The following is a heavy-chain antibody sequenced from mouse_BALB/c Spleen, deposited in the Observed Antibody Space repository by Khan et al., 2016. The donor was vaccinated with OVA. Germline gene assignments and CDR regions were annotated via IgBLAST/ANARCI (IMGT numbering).Heavy chain of an antibody. CDR1: GFNIKDYY. Sequence: VQLQQSGAELVRSGASVKLSCTASGFNIKDYYMHWVKQRPEQGLEWIGWIVPENGDTEYDPKFQGKATMTADTSSNTAYLQLSSLTSEDTAVYYCNVYYDYDGFAYWGQGTLVTVSA. CDR3: NVYYDYDGFAY. CDR2: IVPENGDT. V-gene: IGHV14-4*02. J-gene: IGHJ3*01. D-gene: IGHD2-4*01.